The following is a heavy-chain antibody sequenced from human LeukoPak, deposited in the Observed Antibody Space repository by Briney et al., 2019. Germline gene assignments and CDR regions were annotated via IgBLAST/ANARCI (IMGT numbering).Heavy chain of an antibody. CDR3: ARPAGGTKSYYFDY. V-gene: IGHV3-48*04. CDR2: ISSSSGSM. D-gene: IGHD1-7*01. Sequence: GGSLRLSCAASGFTFSSYSMNWVRQAPGKGLEWVSYISSSSGSMYYADSVKGRFTISRDNANNSLYLQMNSLRAEGTAVYYCARPAGGTKSYYFDYWGQGTLVTVSS. J-gene: IGHJ4*02. CDR1: GFTFSSYS.